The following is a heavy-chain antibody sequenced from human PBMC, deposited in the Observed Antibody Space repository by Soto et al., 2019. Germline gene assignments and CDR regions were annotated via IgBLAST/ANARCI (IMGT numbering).Heavy chain of an antibody. D-gene: IGHD3-10*01. V-gene: IGHV3-21*01. Sequence: EVQLVESGGGLVKPGGSLRLSCAASGFTFSSYSMNWVRQAPGKGLEWVSSISSSSSYVYYADSVKGRFTIARDNAKNSLYLQMNSLRAEDTAVYYCARRGFGGHRPINWFDPWGQGTLVTVSS. CDR2: ISSSSSYV. J-gene: IGHJ5*02. CDR3: ARRGFGGHRPINWFDP. CDR1: GFTFSSYS.